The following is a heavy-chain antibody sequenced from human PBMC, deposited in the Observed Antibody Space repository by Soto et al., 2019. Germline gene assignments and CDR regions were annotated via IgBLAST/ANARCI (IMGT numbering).Heavy chain of an antibody. CDR1: GFSLTTSGVG. D-gene: IGHD4-17*01. Sequence: QITLRESGPTLLKPTQTLTLTCTFSGFSLTTSGVGVGWIRQPPGKALEWLALIYWDDDKRYSPSLNDRLTITKDTSKNQVVLTMTNMDTVDTATYYCAHRPRTTVTSTFDYWGQGTLVTVSS. V-gene: IGHV2-5*02. CDR3: AHRPRTTVTSTFDY. CDR2: IYWDDDK. J-gene: IGHJ4*02.